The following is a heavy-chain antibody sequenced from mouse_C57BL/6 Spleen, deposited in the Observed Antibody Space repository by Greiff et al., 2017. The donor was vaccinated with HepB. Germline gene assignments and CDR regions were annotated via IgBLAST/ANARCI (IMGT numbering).Heavy chain of an antibody. CDR1: GYAFSSSW. Sequence: QVQLKQSGPELVKPGASVKISCKASGYAFSSSWMNWVKQRPGKGLEWIGRIYPGDGDTNYNGKFKGKATLTADKSSSTAYMQLSRLTSEDSAVYFCAKYYGSSYNPLDYWGQGTTLTVSS. J-gene: IGHJ2*01. CDR2: IYPGDGDT. D-gene: IGHD1-1*01. CDR3: AKYYGSSYNPLDY. V-gene: IGHV1-82*01.